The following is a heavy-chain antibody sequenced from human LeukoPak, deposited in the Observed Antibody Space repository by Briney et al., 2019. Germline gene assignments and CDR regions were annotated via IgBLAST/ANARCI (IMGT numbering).Heavy chain of an antibody. CDR2: ISYDGSNK. CDR3: AKRSGYYDSSVQVGMDV. J-gene: IGHJ6*02. D-gene: IGHD3-22*01. CDR1: GFTFSSYA. Sequence: PGRSLRLSYAASGFTFSSYAMHWVRQAPGKGLEWVAVISYDGSNKYYADSVKGRFTISRDNSKNTLYLQMNSLRAEDTAVYYCAKRSGYYDSSVQVGMDVWGQGTTVTVSS. V-gene: IGHV3-30*18.